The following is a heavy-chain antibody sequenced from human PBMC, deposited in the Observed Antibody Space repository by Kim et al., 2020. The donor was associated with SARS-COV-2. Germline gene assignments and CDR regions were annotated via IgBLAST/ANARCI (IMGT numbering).Heavy chain of an antibody. J-gene: IGHJ4*02. D-gene: IGHD2-15*01. CDR2: IDCGNGNT. Sequence: ASVKVSSKTSGHTFTRDSIHWVRQAPGQRLEWMGGIDCGNGNTIYSQKFQGRVTLSTDTSASTAYMELSSLRSEDSAVYFCLGGYYFDYWGQGTLVTVSS. CDR1: GHTFTRDS. V-gene: IGHV1-3*01. CDR3: LGGYYFDY.